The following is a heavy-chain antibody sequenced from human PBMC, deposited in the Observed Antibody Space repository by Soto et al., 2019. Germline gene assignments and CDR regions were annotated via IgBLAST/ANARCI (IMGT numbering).Heavy chain of an antibody. V-gene: IGHV3-30*18. CDR3: AKDFTMISSS. CDR1: GFTFSSYG. J-gene: IGHJ4*02. Sequence: PGGSLRLSCAASGFTFSSYGMHWVRQAPGKGLEWVAVISYDGSNKYYADSVKGRFTISRDNSKNTLYLQMNSLRAEDTAVYYCAKDFTMISSSWGQGTLVTVSS. CDR2: ISYDGSNK. D-gene: IGHD3-22*01.